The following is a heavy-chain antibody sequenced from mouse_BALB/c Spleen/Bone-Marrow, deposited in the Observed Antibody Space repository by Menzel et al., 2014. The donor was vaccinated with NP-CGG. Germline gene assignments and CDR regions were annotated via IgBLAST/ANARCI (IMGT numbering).Heavy chain of an antibody. V-gene: IGHV5-12*02. CDR1: GFTFSDYY. Sequence: EVKLVESGGGLVQPGGSLKLSCATSGFTFSDYYMYWVRQTPKKRLEWVAYISNGGGSTYYPDTVKGRFTISRDNAKNTLYLQMSRLKSEDTAMYYCAGRGWYYAMDYWGQGTSVTVSS. CDR2: ISNGGGST. D-gene: IGHD2-3*01. CDR3: AGRGWYYAMDY. J-gene: IGHJ4*01.